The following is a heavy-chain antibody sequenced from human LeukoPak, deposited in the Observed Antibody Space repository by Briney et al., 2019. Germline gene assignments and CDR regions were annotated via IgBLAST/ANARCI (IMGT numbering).Heavy chain of an antibody. Sequence: PGGSLRLSCAASGFTFSSYSMNWVRQAPGKGLEWVSSISSSSSYIHYADAVKGRFTISRDNAKNSLYLQMNSLRAEDTAVYYCARKGAGTSASHFDYWDQGTLVTVPS. CDR2: ISSSSSYI. D-gene: IGHD6-19*01. V-gene: IGHV3-21*01. CDR3: ARKGAGTSASHFDY. CDR1: GFTFSSYS. J-gene: IGHJ4*02.